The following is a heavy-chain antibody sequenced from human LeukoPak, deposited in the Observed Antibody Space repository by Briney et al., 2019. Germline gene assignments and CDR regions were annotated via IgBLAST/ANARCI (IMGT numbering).Heavy chain of an antibody. CDR1: GFNFNNFA. D-gene: IGHD1-1*01. CDR3: AKDRGDWKYFDY. CDR2: IRYDGSDK. Sequence: GGSLRLSCAASGFNFNNFAMQWVRQAPGKGLEWVAFIRYDGSDKYYADSVKGRFTISRDSSKNTVYLQMNSLRAEGTAVYYCAKDRGDWKYFDYWGQGTLVTVSS. V-gene: IGHV3-30*02. J-gene: IGHJ4*02.